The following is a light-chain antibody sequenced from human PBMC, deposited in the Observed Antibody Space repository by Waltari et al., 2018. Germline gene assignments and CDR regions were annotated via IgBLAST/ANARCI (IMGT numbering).Light chain of an antibody. Sequence: DIVMTQSPDSLAVSLGERATMNCKSSQSILYSSYHDTNFLAWYQHKPGQSPRLLMYWASTRESGVPDRFSGSGSGTDFTHTISSLQAEDVAVYCCQKYYSTPFTFGPVTKVDVK. V-gene: IGKV4-1*01. J-gene: IGKJ3*01. CDR3: QKYYSTPFT. CDR1: QSILYSSYHDTNF. CDR2: WAS.